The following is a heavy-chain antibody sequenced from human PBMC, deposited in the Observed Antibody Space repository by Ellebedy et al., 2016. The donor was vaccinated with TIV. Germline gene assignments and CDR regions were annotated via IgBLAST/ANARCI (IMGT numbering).Heavy chain of an antibody. CDR1: GYTFTAYY. J-gene: IGHJ4*02. Sequence: ASVKVSCKASGYTFTAYYVHWVRQAPGQGLEWMGWINTNSGGTNSAQHFQGRVAMTRDTSISTAYMELSSLASDDTAVYYCARDPMVADERGRSFDHWGQGTLVTVSS. V-gene: IGHV1-2*02. CDR2: INTNSGGT. CDR3: ARDPMVADERGRSFDH. D-gene: IGHD4/OR15-4a*01.